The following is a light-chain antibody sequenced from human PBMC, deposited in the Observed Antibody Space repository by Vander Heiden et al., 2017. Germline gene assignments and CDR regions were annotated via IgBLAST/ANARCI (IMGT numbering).Light chain of an antibody. CDR2: GNN. J-gene: IGLJ3*02. Sequence: SVLTQPPSASATPGQTVAIPCSGSSSNIGSNGVIGYQQHPGTAPELLMYGNNQRPSGVPDRCSASKCGTSASLAISELRAEDEADYYCAAGDDSLSNWVFGGGTKLTVL. CDR3: AAGDDSLSNWV. CDR1: SSNIGSNG. V-gene: IGLV1-47*02.